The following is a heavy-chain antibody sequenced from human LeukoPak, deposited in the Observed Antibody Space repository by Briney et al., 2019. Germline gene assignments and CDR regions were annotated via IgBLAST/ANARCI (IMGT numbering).Heavy chain of an antibody. CDR2: ISYDGSNK. D-gene: IGHD5-18*01. V-gene: IGHV3-30*18. CDR1: GFTFSSYG. J-gene: IGHJ4*02. Sequence: GGSLRLSCAASGFTFSSYGMHWVRQAPGKGLEWVAVISYDGSNKYYADSVKGRFTISRDDSKNTLYLQMNSLRAEDTAVYYCAKGDVDTAMVRGYWGQGTLVTVSS. CDR3: AKGDVDTAMVRGY.